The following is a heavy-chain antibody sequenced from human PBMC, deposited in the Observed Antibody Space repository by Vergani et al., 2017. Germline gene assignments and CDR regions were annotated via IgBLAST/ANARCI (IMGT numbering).Heavy chain of an antibody. J-gene: IGHJ4*02. D-gene: IGHD3-22*01. Sequence: QITLKESGPTLVKPTQTLTLTCTFSGFSLSNARMGVSWIRQPPGKALEWLAHIFSNDEKSYSTSLKSRLTISKDTSKSQVVLTMTNMDPVDTATYYCARIVRYSSGYFDYWGQGTLVTVSS. V-gene: IGHV2-26*01. CDR1: GFSLSNARMG. CDR2: IFSNDEK. CDR3: ARIVRYSSGYFDY.